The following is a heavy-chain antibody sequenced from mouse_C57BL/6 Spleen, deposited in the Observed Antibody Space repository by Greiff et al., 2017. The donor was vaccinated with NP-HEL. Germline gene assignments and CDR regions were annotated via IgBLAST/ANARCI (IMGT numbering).Heavy chain of an antibody. Sequence: QVQLQQPGAELVKPGASVKLSCKASGYTFTSYWMHWVKQRPGRGLEWIGRIDPNSGGTKYNEKFKSKATMTVDKPSSTAYMQLSSLTSEYSAVYYCARGDSSGYEYYFDYWGQGTTLTVSS. CDR3: ARGDSSGYEYYFDY. D-gene: IGHD3-2*02. CDR2: IDPNSGGT. J-gene: IGHJ2*01. CDR1: GYTFTSYW. V-gene: IGHV1-72*01.